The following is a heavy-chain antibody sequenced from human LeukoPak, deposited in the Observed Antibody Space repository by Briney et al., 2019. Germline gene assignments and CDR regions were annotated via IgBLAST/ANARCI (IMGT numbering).Heavy chain of an antibody. Sequence: PSQTLSLTCTVSGGSISSGGYYWSWIRQHPGKGLEWIGYIYYSGSTYYNPSLKSRVTISVDTSKNQFSLKLSSVTAADTAVYYCARASAFGVVIQVEAFDIWGQGTMVTVSS. CDR3: ARASAFGVVIQVEAFDI. CDR1: GGSISSGGYY. J-gene: IGHJ3*02. V-gene: IGHV4-31*03. D-gene: IGHD3-3*01. CDR2: IYYSGST.